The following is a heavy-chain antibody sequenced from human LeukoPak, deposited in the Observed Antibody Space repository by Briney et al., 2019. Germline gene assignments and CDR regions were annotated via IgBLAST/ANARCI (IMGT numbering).Heavy chain of an antibody. J-gene: IGHJ4*02. CDR1: GYTFTSYG. D-gene: IGHD3-22*01. Sequence: ASVKVSCKASGYTFTSYGISWVRQAPGQGLEWMGWISAYNGNTNYAQKLQGRVTMTTDTSTSTAYMELRSLRSDDTAVYYCARDASRYYYDSSGYYGYWGQGTLVTVSS. V-gene: IGHV1-18*01. CDR2: ISAYNGNT. CDR3: ARDASRYYYDSSGYYGY.